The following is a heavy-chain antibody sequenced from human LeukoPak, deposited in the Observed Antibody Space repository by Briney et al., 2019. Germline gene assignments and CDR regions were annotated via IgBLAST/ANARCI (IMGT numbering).Heavy chain of an antibody. Sequence: VGSLRLSCAASGFTFSSYWMSWVRQAPGKGLEWVANIKQDGSEKYYVDSVKGRFTISRDNAKNSLYLQMNSLRAEDTAVYYCAWFGDSSGYFLDYWGQGTLVTVSS. V-gene: IGHV3-7*01. D-gene: IGHD3-22*01. CDR2: IKQDGSEK. J-gene: IGHJ4*02. CDR3: AWFGDSSGYFLDY. CDR1: GFTFSSYW.